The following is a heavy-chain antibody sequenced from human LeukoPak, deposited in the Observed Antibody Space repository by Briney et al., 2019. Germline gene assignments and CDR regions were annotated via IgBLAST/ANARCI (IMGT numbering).Heavy chain of an antibody. CDR2: IIPIFGTA. V-gene: IGHV1-69*13. CDR3: ARGQPPNIAVAGPYYYYYMDV. J-gene: IGHJ6*03. Sequence: GASVKVSCKASGYIFIDYYMHWVRQAPGQGLEWMGGIIPIFGTANYAQKFQGSVTITADESTSTAYMELSSLRSEDTAVYYCARGQPPNIAVAGPYYYYYMDVWGKGTTVTVSS. D-gene: IGHD6-19*01. CDR1: GYIFIDYY.